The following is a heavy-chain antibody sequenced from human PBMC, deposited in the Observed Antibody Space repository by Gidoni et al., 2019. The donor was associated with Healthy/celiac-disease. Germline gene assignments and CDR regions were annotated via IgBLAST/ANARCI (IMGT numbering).Heavy chain of an antibody. V-gene: IGHV4-39*01. CDR3: ARLTARSGYIPDY. D-gene: IGHD2-21*02. Sequence: QLQLHESGPGLVKPSETLSLTSPVSGCSIRSSSYYWGWIRQPPGKGLEWIGSIYYSWSSYYNPSRKSRVTISVDTSKNQFSLKVRAVTAADTAGYYCARLTARSGYIPDYWGQGTLVTVSS. CDR2: IYYSWSS. J-gene: IGHJ4*02. CDR1: GCSIRSSSYY.